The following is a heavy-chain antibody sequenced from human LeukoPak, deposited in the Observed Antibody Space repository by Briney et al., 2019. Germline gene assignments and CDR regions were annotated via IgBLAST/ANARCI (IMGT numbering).Heavy chain of an antibody. CDR3: ARGRSSGYSSAFDI. D-gene: IGHD3-22*01. CDR2: IYYSGST. V-gene: IGHV4-59*01. J-gene: IGHJ3*02. Sequence: SETLSLTCTVSGGSFDFYYWSWIRQPPGKGLEWIGYIYYSGSTNYNPSLKSRVTISVDTSKNQFSLKLSSVTAADTAMYYCARGRSSGYSSAFDIWGQGTMVTVSS. CDR1: GGSFDFYY.